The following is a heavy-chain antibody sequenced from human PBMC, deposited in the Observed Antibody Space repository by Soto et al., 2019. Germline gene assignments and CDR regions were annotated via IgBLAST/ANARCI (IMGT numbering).Heavy chain of an antibody. CDR3: ARQVDGVDRDLLDL. D-gene: IGHD2-15*01. CDR2: IYYSGST. CDR1: GGSISSSSYY. J-gene: IGHJ5*01. V-gene: IGHV4-39*01. Sequence: PSETLSLTCTVSGGSISSSSYYWGWIRQPPGKGLEWIGSIYYSGSTYYNPSLKSRVTISVDTSKNQFSLKLSSVTAADTAVYYCARQVDGVDRDLLDLCAQRTPVTVSA.